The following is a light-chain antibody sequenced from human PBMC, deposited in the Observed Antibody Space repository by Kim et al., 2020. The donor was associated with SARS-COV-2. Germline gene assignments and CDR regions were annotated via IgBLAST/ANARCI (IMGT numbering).Light chain of an antibody. Sequence: SVLTQPPSASGTPGQRVTISCSGSSSNIGTNVVNWYQQFPGTAPRLVIHSKNQRPSGVPDRFSGSKSGTSASLAISGLQSEDEADYYCAAWDHRLNGWVFGGGTKLTVL. CDR2: SKN. V-gene: IGLV1-44*01. CDR3: AAWDHRLNGWV. J-gene: IGLJ3*02. CDR1: SSNIGTNV.